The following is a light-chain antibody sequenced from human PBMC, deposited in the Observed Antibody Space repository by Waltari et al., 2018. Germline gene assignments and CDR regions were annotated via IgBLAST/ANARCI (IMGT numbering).Light chain of an antibody. J-gene: IGKJ1*01. CDR1: QSLVHRDGTTS. CDR2: KVS. CDR3: MQATHWPRT. Sequence: DVVLTQSPLSLPVTLGQPASIPCRSSQSLVHRDGTTSLNWFLHRPGQSPRRLIYKVSNRDSGVPDRFSGSGSGTDFTLKISRVEAEDVGIYYCMQATHWPRTFGQGTKVEVK. V-gene: IGKV2-30*02.